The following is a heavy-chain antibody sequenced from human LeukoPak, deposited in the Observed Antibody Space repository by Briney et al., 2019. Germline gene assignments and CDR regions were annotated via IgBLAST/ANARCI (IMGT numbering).Heavy chain of an antibody. J-gene: IGHJ4*02. Sequence: SETLSLTCAVYGGSFSGYYWSWIRQPPGKGLEWIGEINHSGSTNYNPSLKSRVTISVDTSKNQFSLKLSSVTAADTAVYYCARGHTAVTRHFDFWGQGTLVTVSS. D-gene: IGHD4-17*01. CDR2: INHSGST. V-gene: IGHV4-34*01. CDR3: ARGHTAVTRHFDF. CDR1: GGSFSGYY.